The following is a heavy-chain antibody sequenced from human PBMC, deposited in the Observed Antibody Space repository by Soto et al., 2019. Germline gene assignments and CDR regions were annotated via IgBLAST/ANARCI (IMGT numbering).Heavy chain of an antibody. CDR2: ISYDGSNK. Sequence: PGGSQRLSCAASGFTFRSYAMHWVRQAPGKGLEWVAVISYDGSNKYYADSVKGRFTISRDNSKNTLYLQMNSLRAEDTAVYYCARDQPIVLMVYAILYYFDYWGQGTLVTVSS. D-gene: IGHD2-8*01. CDR1: GFTFRSYA. J-gene: IGHJ4*02. CDR3: ARDQPIVLMVYAILYYFDY. V-gene: IGHV3-30-3*01.